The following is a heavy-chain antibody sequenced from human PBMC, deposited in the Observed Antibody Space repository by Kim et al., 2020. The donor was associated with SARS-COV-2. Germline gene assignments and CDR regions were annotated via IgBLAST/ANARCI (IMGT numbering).Heavy chain of an antibody. D-gene: IGHD3-22*01. CDR2: IYHSGST. CDR3: ARVESLKIYDSSGYSDLFDP. Sequence: SETLSLTCAVSGGSISSSNWWSWVRQPPGKGLEWIGEIYHSGSTNYNPSLKSRVTISVDKSKNQFSLKLSSVTAADTAVYYCARVESLKIYDSSGYSDLFDPWGQGTLVTVSS. CDR1: GGSISSSNW. J-gene: IGHJ5*02. V-gene: IGHV4-4*02.